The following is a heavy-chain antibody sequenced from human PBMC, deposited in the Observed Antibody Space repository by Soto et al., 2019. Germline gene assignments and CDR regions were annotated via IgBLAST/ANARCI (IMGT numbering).Heavy chain of an antibody. CDR2: IFHSGSA. D-gene: IGHD2-15*01. V-gene: IGHV4-30-4*01. CDR3: ARWALGSGGVPYFDY. Sequence: SETLSLTCTVSGGSISSGYYYWSWIRQPPGKGLEWIGYIFHSGSAYYNPSLKSRVTLSVDPSRNQFSLRLSSVTAADTAVFYCARWALGSGGVPYFDYWGQGALVTVSS. J-gene: IGHJ4*02. CDR1: GGSISSGYYY.